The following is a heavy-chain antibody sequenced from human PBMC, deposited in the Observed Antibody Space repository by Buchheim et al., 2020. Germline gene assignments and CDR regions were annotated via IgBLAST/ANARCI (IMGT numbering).Heavy chain of an antibody. J-gene: IGHJ4*02. CDR1: GGSISGYY. D-gene: IGHD6-19*01. V-gene: IGHV4-59*01. Sequence: QVQLQESGPRLVKPSETLSLTCTVSGGSISGYYWSWIRQPPEKGLEWIGYVSYSGTTVYEPSLERRVTISVDTPNTQFSPNLTSATAADTAVYYCARVRASGWYFFDFWGQGTL. CDR3: ARVRASGWYFFDF. CDR2: VSYSGTT.